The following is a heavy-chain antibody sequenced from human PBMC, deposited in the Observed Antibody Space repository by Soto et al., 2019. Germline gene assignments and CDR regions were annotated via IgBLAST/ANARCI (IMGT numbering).Heavy chain of an antibody. J-gene: IGHJ5*02. CDR1: GFTSSSYA. D-gene: IGHD2-15*01. Sequence: GVSLRLCCASSGFTSSSYAMSGVRQAPGKGLEWVSAISGSGGDTYYADSVKGRFTISRDNSKNTLYLQMNSLRAEDTAVYYCAKDYRSRHCSGGSCHNWFDPWGQGTLVPVSS. CDR3: AKDYRSRHCSGGSCHNWFDP. V-gene: IGHV3-23*01. CDR2: ISGSGGDT.